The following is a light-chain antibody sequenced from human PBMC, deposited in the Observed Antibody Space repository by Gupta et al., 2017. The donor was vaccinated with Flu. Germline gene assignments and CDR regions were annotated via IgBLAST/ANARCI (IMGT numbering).Light chain of an antibody. CDR2: DDN. V-gene: IGLV2-14*03. CDR1: SDDLGFYDY. J-gene: IGLJ1*01. CDR3: GSPTRSISIFV. Sequence: QSALTQPASVSGSPVQTITISFTGSSDDLGFYDYVSWYQVRSGKAPRVIIFDDNNRLSGVSDRFSASKSGGTAALTSAGLLAEDEADYYCGSPTRSISIFVFGTGTEVTVL.